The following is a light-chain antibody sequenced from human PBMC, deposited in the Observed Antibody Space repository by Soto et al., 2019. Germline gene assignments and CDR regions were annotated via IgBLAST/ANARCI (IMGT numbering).Light chain of an antibody. V-gene: IGLV2-8*01. CDR1: NSDVGGYNY. Sequence: QSALTQPPSASGSPGQSVTISCTGTNSDVGGYNYVSWYQQHPGKAPNLMIYEVSKRPSGVPDHFSGSKSGNTASLTVSGLQAEDEGEYYCSSYAGSSSLLFGGGTKLTVL. CDR2: EVS. J-gene: IGLJ2*01. CDR3: SSYAGSSSLL.